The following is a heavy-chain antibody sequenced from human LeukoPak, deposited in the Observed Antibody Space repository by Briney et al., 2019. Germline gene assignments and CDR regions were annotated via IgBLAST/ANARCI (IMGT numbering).Heavy chain of an antibody. Sequence: ASVKVSCKASGYTFTGYYMHWVRQAPGQGLEWMGWINPNSGGTNYAQEFQGRVTMTRDTSISTAYMELSRLRSDDTAVYYCARDDGIAAARLGYWGQGTLVTVSS. CDR1: GYTFTGYY. CDR3: ARDDGIAAARLGY. D-gene: IGHD6-13*01. V-gene: IGHV1-2*02. J-gene: IGHJ4*02. CDR2: INPNSGGT.